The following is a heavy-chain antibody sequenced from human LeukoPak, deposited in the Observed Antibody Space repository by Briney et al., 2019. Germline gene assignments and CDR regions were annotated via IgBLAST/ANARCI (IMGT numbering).Heavy chain of an antibody. J-gene: IGHJ6*02. D-gene: IGHD2-2*01. V-gene: IGHV3-23*01. CDR2: ISGSGGST. CDR1: GFTFSSYA. Sequence: GSLRLSCAASGFTFSSYAMSWVRQAPGKGLEWVSAISGSGGSTYYAESVKGRFTISGNNSKNKPSRQMNSLRDRDTSEYYCANCPAVVCSSTSAEGMDGWGQGTPVTVSS. CDR3: ANCPAVVCSSTSAEGMDG.